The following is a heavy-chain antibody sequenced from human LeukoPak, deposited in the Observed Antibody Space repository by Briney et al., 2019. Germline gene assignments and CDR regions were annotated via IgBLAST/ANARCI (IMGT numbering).Heavy chain of an antibody. Sequence: SETLSLTCTVSGGSISSSSYYWGWIRQPPGKGLEWIGSIYYSGSTYYNPSLKSRVTISVDTSKNQFSLKLSSVTAADTAVYYCARGGYYDSSGYYYFDAPFDYWGQGTLVTVSS. CDR1: GGSISSSSYY. CDR2: IYYSGST. D-gene: IGHD3-22*01. CDR3: ARGGYYDSSGYYYFDAPFDY. J-gene: IGHJ4*02. V-gene: IGHV4-39*07.